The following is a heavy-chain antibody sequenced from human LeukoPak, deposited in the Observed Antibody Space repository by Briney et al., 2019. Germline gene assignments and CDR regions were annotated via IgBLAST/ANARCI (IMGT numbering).Heavy chain of an antibody. CDR1: DYNFATYW. V-gene: IGHV5-51*01. CDR3: VRKVYCTTARCHYGLDV. Sequence: GESLKISCKGSDYNFATYWIGWVRQQPGKGLEWMGIIYPSDSDTRYSPSFQGQVIISADKSLDTAYLQWNSLKASDTAIYYCVRKVYCTTARCHYGLDVWGQGTTVTVSS. D-gene: IGHD2-8*01. J-gene: IGHJ6*02. CDR2: IYPSDSDT.